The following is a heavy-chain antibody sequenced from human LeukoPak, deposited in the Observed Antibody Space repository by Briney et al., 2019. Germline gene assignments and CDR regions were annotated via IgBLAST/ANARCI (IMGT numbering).Heavy chain of an antibody. CDR3: AMGAQYYYDSSGSNFDY. V-gene: IGHV3-30-3*01. D-gene: IGHD3-22*01. CDR1: GFTFSSYA. J-gene: IGHJ4*02. Sequence: GGSLRLSCVASGFTFSSYAMHWVRQAPGKGLEWVAVISYDGSNKYYADSVKGRFTISRDNSKNTLYLQMNSLRAEDTAVYYCAMGAQYYYDSSGSNFDYWGQGTLVTVSS. CDR2: ISYDGSNK.